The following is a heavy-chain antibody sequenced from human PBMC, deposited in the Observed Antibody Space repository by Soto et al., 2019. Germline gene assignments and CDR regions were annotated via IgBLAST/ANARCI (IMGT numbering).Heavy chain of an antibody. V-gene: IGHV4-61*01. J-gene: IGHJ4*02. CDR2: IYYSGST. Sequence: PSETLSLTCTVSGGSISSSSYYWSWIRQPPGKGLEWIGYIYYSGSTNYNPSLKSRVTISVDTSKNQFSLKLSSVTAADTAVYYCARGPQFDYWGQGTLVTVSS. CDR3: ARGPQFDY. CDR1: GGSISSSSYY.